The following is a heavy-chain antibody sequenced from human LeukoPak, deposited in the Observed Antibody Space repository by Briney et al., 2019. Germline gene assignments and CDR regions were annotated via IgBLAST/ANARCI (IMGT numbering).Heavy chain of an antibody. D-gene: IGHD6-6*01. CDR1: GFTFSSNA. CDR3: ARYSSSSVY. CDR2: ISYDGSNK. V-gene: IGHV3-30-3*01. Sequence: GGSLRLSCAASGFTFSSNAMHWVRQAPGKGLEWVAVISYDGSNKYYADPVKGRFTISRDNSKNTLYLQMNSLRAEDTAVYYCARYSSSSVYWGQGTLVTVSS. J-gene: IGHJ4*02.